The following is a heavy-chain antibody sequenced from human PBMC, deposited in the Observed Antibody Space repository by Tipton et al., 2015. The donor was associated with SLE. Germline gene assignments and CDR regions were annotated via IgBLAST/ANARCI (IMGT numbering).Heavy chain of an antibody. V-gene: IGHV4-61*02. Sequence: TLSLTCTVSGGSSSSGGYYWSWIRQPAGKGLEWIGRIFTSGSSNYSPSLKSRVTISVDTSKQQFSLRLTSVTAADTAVYYCARSSITIFGVVQGYFDDWGQGTLVTVSS. D-gene: IGHD3-3*01. CDR2: IFTSGSS. CDR3: ARSSITIFGVVQGYFDD. CDR1: GGSSSSGGYY. J-gene: IGHJ4*02.